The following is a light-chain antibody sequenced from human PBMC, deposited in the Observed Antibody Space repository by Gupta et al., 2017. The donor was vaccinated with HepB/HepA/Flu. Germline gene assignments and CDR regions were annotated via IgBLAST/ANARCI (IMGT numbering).Light chain of an antibody. CDR1: QSIGKW. V-gene: IGKV1-5*03. Sequence: DIQMTKSPSTLSPSVGDRVTITCRASQSIGKWLAWYQQKPGKAPNPLIYKASTLESGVPSRFSGSGSGTEFTLTISSLQPDDFATYYCQEYNSYSTFGQGTKVEIK. CDR2: KAS. J-gene: IGKJ1*01. CDR3: QEYNSYST.